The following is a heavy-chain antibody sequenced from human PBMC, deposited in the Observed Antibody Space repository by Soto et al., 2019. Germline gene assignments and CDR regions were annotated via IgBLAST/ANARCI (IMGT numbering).Heavy chain of an antibody. J-gene: IGHJ4*02. D-gene: IGHD2-8*01. Sequence: SETQSVTCTVSGGSVSSGSYYWSWIRQPPGKGLEWIGYIYYSGSTNYNPSLKSRVTISVDTSKNQFSLKLSSVTAADTAVYYCARAPWFDAIHFDYWGQGTLVTVSS. CDR2: IYYSGST. CDR3: ARAPWFDAIHFDY. CDR1: GGSVSSGSYY. V-gene: IGHV4-61*01.